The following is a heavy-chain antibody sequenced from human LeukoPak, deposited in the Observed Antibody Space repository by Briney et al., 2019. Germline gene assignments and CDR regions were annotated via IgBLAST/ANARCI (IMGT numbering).Heavy chain of an antibody. Sequence: GGSLRLSRAASGFTLSSYAMSWVRPAPGKGLEWVSAISDTGNTYHADSVKGRFTISRDSSKNTLFLQMNRLRPEDAAVYYCAKAPVTTCRGAFCYPFDYWGLGTLVTVSS. CDR2: ISDTGNT. CDR3: AKAPVTTCRGAFCYPFDY. V-gene: IGHV3-23*01. J-gene: IGHJ4*02. CDR1: GFTLSSYA. D-gene: IGHD2-15*01.